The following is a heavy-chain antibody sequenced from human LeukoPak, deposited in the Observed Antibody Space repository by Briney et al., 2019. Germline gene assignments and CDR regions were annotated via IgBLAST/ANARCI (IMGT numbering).Heavy chain of an antibody. D-gene: IGHD4-17*01. V-gene: IGHV3-7*01. CDR2: IKQDGSEK. J-gene: IGHJ4*02. Sequence: GGSLRLSCAASGFTFSSYWMSWVRQPPGKGPERVANIKQDGSEKYYVDSVKGRFTISRDNAKNSLYLQMNSLRAEDTAVYYCASSNDYGDYEFDYWGQGTLVSVSS. CDR3: ASSNDYGDYEFDY. CDR1: GFTFSSYW.